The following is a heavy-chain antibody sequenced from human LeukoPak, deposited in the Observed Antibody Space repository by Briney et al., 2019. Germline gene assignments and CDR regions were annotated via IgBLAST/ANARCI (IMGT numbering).Heavy chain of an antibody. V-gene: IGHV3-21*01. Sequence: GGSLRLSCVASGFTFSSYSMNWVRQAPGKGLEWVSSISSRGTYIYYADSVKGRFTISRDNAKNSLYLQMNSLRAEDTAVYYCARNCSSTGCRGGFDSWGQGILVTVSS. CDR1: GFTFSSYS. J-gene: IGHJ4*02. D-gene: IGHD2-2*01. CDR2: ISSRGTYI. CDR3: ARNCSSTGCRGGFDS.